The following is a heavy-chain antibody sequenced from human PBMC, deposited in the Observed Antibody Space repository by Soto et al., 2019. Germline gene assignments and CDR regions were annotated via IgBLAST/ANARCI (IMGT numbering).Heavy chain of an antibody. CDR3: AKETCSGSSHFDY. CDR1: GFTFSNSA. V-gene: IGHV3-23*01. CDR2: ISDSGVST. J-gene: IGHJ4*02. Sequence: EVHLLESGGGLVQPGGSLRLSCAASGFTFSNSAMSWVRQAPGKGLDWVSSISDSGVSTYYADSVKGRFTISRDNSKSTLYLQMNSLRAEDTAVYYCAKETCSGSSHFDYWGQGTLVTVSS. D-gene: IGHD2-15*01.